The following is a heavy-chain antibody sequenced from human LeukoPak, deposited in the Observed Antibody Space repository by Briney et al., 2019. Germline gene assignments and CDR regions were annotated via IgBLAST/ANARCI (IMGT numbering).Heavy chain of an antibody. Sequence: GRSLRLSCAASGFIFSNYGFHWVRQAPGKGLEWVALIWSDGSKKYYTDSVKDRFTISRDDSKNTLFLQMNSLRAEDMAVYYCARDIGTWPNSLFDYWGQGNLVTVSS. CDR3: ARDIGTWPNSLFDY. J-gene: IGHJ4*02. CDR2: IWSDGSKK. D-gene: IGHD4-23*01. V-gene: IGHV3-33*01. CDR1: GFIFSNYG.